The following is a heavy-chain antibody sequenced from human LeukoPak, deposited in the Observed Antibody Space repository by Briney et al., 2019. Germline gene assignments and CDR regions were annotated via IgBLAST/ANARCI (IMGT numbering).Heavy chain of an antibody. J-gene: IGHJ4*02. D-gene: IGHD3-10*01. V-gene: IGHV3-64*04. Sequence: GGSLRLSCSASGFTFSMYPMHWVRQAPGKGLEYVSAISGNGGSTYYAESVKGRFTISRDNSKNTLYLQMNSLRAEDTAVYYCAKDVIRGVIFSFDYWGQGTLVTVSS. CDR1: GFTFSMYP. CDR3: AKDVIRGVIFSFDY. CDR2: ISGNGGST.